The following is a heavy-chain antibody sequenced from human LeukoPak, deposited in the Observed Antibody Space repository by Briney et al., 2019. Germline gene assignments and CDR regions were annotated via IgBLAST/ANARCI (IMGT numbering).Heavy chain of an antibody. CDR3: ARDPFNGDADLDW. D-gene: IGHD2/OR15-2a*01. V-gene: IGHV3-74*01. J-gene: IGHJ4*02. CDR2: IKSDGSST. CDR1: GFTFSDYW. Sequence: SGGSLRLSCAASGFTFSDYWMLWVRQAPGRGVVWVSRIKSDGSSTTYADFVKGRFTISRDNAKYMGYLQMSSLRAEDTAVYYCARDPFNGDADLDWWGQGTLVTVSS.